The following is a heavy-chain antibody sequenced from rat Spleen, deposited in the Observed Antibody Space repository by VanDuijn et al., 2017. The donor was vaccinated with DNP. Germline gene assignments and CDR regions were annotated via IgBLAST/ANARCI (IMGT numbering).Heavy chain of an antibody. V-gene: IGHV2S8*01. CDR2: ISSGGST. Sequence: QVQLEESGPGLVQPSQTLSLACTVSGFSLTSYGVSWVRQPPGKGLEWIAAISSGGSTYYNSALKSRLSISRDTSKSQVFLKMNSLQTEDTAVNFGTRDDIGTTRFDYWGQAVMVTVSA. CDR3: TRDDIGTTRFDY. CDR1: GFSLTSYG. J-gene: IGHJ2*01. D-gene: IGHD1-5*01.